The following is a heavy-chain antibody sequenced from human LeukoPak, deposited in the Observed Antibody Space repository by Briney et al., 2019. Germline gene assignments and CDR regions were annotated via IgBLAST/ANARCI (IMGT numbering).Heavy chain of an antibody. V-gene: IGHV3-30*04. Sequence: GRSLRLSCAASGFTFSTYAVHWVRQAPGKGLEWVAVISYDGSNKYYADSVKGRFTISRDNSKNTLSLQMNSLRAEDTAVYYCARDHYGFWSGFFYGGQGTLVTVSS. D-gene: IGHD3-3*01. CDR3: ARDHYGFWSGFFY. J-gene: IGHJ4*02. CDR1: GFTFSTYA. CDR2: ISYDGSNK.